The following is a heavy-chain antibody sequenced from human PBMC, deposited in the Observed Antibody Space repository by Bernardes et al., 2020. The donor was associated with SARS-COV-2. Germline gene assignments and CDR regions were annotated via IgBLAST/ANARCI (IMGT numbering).Heavy chain of an antibody. Sequence: GGSLRLSCAASGFTFSSYSMNWVRQAPGKGLEWVSSISSSSSYIYYADSVKGRFTISRDNAKNSLYLQMNSLRAEDTAVYYCARDQDRVGIGYFDYWGQGTLVTVSS. J-gene: IGHJ4*02. D-gene: IGHD2-21*01. CDR1: GFTFSSYS. V-gene: IGHV3-21*01. CDR2: ISSSSSYI. CDR3: ARDQDRVGIGYFDY.